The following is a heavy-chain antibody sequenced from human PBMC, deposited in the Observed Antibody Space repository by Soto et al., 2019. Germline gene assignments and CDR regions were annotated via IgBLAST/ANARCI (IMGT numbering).Heavy chain of an antibody. CDR3: ARMASFGSLNWFDP. V-gene: IGHV1-8*01. CDR2: MNPGSGDT. Sequence: VSVKVSCKASGYTFTNNDVTWVRQATGQGLEWMGWMNPGSGDTGYAQKFQGRVTMTRNISIATAYMELSSLRSEDTAIYYCARMASFGSLNWFDPWGQGTLVTVSS. D-gene: IGHD5-18*01. CDR1: GYTFTNND. J-gene: IGHJ5*02.